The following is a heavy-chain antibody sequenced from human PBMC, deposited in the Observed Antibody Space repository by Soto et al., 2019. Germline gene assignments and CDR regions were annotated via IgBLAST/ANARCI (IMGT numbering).Heavy chain of an antibody. Sequence: SETLSLTCTVSGGSISSPNFYWSWIRQHPGKGLEWIGHIYYNGTTYYNPTLKSRVSISVDTSKNQFSLKLSSVTAADKAVYYCARVPDRWGQXTLVTVSA. V-gene: IGHV4-31*03. CDR2: IYYNGTT. J-gene: IGHJ5*02. CDR3: ARVPDR. D-gene: IGHD2-2*01. CDR1: GGSISSPNFY.